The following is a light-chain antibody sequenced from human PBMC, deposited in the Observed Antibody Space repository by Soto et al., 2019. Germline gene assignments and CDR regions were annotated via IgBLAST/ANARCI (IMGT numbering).Light chain of an antibody. CDR3: QQANSFPWT. Sequence: DIQMTQSPSSVSAPVGDRVTITCRASQGVGSWLAWYQQKPGKAPKLLIFAASSLQSGVPSRFSGSGSGTDFTLTISSQQPEDVASDYCQQANSFPWTFGQGTEVEIK. V-gene: IGKV1-12*01. CDR2: AAS. J-gene: IGKJ1*01. CDR1: QGVGSW.